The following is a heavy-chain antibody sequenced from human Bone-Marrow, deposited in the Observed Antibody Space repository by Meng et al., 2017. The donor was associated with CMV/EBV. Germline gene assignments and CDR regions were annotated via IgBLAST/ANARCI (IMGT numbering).Heavy chain of an antibody. D-gene: IGHD3-22*01. CDR1: GASISSISSY. V-gene: IGHV4-39*06. CDR2: IFYTGST. Sequence: SEPLSLTCTVSGASISSISSYWGWIRRPPGKGLEWIGSIFYTGSTYYNPSLKSRVTISVDTSKNQFALKVRSVTAADTAVYYCARGPYYDGSGPFDYWGQGTLVTVSS. CDR3: ARGPYYDGSGPFDY. J-gene: IGHJ4*02.